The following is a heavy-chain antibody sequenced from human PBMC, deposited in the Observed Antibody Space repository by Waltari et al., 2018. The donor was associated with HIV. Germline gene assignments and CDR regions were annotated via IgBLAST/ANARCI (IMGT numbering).Heavy chain of an antibody. Sequence: EVQLVESGGGLVQPGGFLRLSWAASVFTLRNYLMSLFPKPQGKGLVWVSRINSDGSSITYADSVKGRFTISRDNAKNTLYLQMNSLSAEDTAVYYCASFPINDYSNKRLGYWGQGTLVTVSS. J-gene: IGHJ4*02. V-gene: IGHV3-74*01. CDR3: ASFPINDYSNKRLGY. CDR2: INSDGSSI. D-gene: IGHD4-4*01. CDR1: VFTLRNYL.